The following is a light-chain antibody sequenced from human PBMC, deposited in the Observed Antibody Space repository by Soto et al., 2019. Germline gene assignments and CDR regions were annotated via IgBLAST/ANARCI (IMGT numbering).Light chain of an antibody. J-gene: IGKJ2*01. CDR2: GAS. CDR3: DQSGNSPRYT. V-gene: IGKV3-20*01. Sequence: EIVLTQSPGTLSLSPGERATLSCRASQSVSSSYLAWYQQKPGQAPRLLIYGASSRATGIPDRFSGSGSGTDFTLTISRVEPEDFAVYYCDQSGNSPRYTFGQGTKLEIK. CDR1: QSVSSSY.